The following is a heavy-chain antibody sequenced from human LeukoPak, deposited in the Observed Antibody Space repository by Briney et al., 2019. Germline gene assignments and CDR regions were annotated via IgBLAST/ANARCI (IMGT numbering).Heavy chain of an antibody. J-gene: IGHJ3*02. V-gene: IGHV3-30*02. Sequence: PGGSLRLSCAASGFTFSSYGMHWVRQAPGKGLEWVAFIVYDGSDKYYADSVKGRFTISRDNSKNTLYLQMKSLRAEDTAVYYCAVPYYYDSSGYHDAFDIWGQGTMVTVSS. CDR1: GFTFSSYG. CDR2: IVYDGSDK. D-gene: IGHD3-22*01. CDR3: AVPYYYDSSGYHDAFDI.